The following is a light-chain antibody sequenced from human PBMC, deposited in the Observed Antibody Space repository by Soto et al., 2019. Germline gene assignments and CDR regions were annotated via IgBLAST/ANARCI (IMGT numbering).Light chain of an antibody. CDR2: EVS. V-gene: IGKV1-5*03. J-gene: IGKJ2*01. CDR1: QSVSNL. CDR3: QQYDSYSS. Sequence: DIQMTQSPSSLSASLGGRVTITCRASQSVSNLLAWYQQKPGKAPKLLISEVSTLQPGVPSRFRGSASGTQFTLTITSLQPDDVATYYCQQYDSYSSFGQGTKLRIK.